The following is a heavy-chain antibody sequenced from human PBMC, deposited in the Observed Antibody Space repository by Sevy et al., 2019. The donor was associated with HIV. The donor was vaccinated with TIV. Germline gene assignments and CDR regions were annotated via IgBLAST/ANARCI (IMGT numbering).Heavy chain of an antibody. CDR3: AIGLRGTTTNNWFDP. D-gene: IGHD4-17*01. CDR1: GFPFSSYA. CDR2: FSGSGGSA. V-gene: IGHV3-23*01. J-gene: IGHJ5*02. Sequence: GGSLRLSCAASGFPFSSYAMSWVRQAPGKGLEWVSTFSGSGGSAHYADSVKGRFTISRDNSKNTLFLQMHSLRAEDTAVYYCAIGLRGTTTNNWFDPWGQGTLVTVSS.